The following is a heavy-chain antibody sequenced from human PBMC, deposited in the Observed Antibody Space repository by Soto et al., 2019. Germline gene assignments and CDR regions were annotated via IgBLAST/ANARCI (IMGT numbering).Heavy chain of an antibody. CDR2: IIPVFDTT. CDR3: ARGRPDQPLGPSYYYSSLLDV. V-gene: IGHV1-69*01. J-gene: IGHJ6*02. CDR1: GGTFSYYS. Sequence: QVQLVQSGAEVRKPGSSVRVSCKASGGTFSYYSISWVRQAPGQGLEWMGGIIPVFDTTNYAQKFQGRVTITADEATSTAYMELSSLSSEDTAVYYCARGRPDQPLGPSYYYSSLLDVWGQGTTVTVSS. D-gene: IGHD6-13*01.